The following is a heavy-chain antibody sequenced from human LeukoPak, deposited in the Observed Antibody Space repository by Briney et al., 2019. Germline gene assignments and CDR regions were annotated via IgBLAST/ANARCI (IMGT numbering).Heavy chain of an antibody. CDR3: ARWPNSNLEAYFDY. CDR2: IYYSGST. D-gene: IGHD4-11*01. J-gene: IGHJ4*02. CDR1: GGSISSYY. V-gene: IGHV4-59*08. Sequence: PSETLSLTCTVSGGSISSYYWSWIRQPPGKGLEWIGYIYYSGSTYYNPSLKSRVTISVDTSKNQFSLKLSSVTAADTAVYYCARWPNSNLEAYFDYWGQGTLVTVSS.